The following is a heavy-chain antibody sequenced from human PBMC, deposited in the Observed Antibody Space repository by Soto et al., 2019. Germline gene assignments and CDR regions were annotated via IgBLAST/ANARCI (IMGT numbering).Heavy chain of an antibody. J-gene: IGHJ6*02. D-gene: IGHD4-4*01. CDR1: GNTFTGYY. Sequence: ASVKVSCKASGNTFTGYYMHWVRQAPGQGLEWMGWINPNSGGTNYAQKFQGWVTMTRDTSISTAYMELSRLRSDDTAVYYCARGVYSNSYTNYYYGMDVWGQGTTVTVSS. CDR3: ARGVYSNSYTNYYYGMDV. CDR2: INPNSGGT. V-gene: IGHV1-2*04.